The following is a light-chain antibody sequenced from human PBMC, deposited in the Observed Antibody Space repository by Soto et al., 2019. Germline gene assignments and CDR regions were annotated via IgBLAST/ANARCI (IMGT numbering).Light chain of an antibody. J-gene: IGKJ1*01. CDR1: HSVSSN. Sequence: EIVMTQSPATLSVSPGERATLSCRASHSVSSNLAWYQQTPGQAPRLLIYGASTRATGIPARFSGSGSGTEFTLTISSLQSEDFAVYYCQQDNNWLRTFGQVT. CDR3: QQDNNWLRT. CDR2: GAS. V-gene: IGKV3-15*01.